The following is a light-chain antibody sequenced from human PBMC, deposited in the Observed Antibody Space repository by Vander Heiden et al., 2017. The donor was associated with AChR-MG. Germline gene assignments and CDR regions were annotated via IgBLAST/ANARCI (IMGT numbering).Light chain of an antibody. V-gene: IGKV1-5*03. CDR1: QSISSW. Sequence: IQMTQSPSTLSASVGDRVTITCRASQSISSWLAWYQQKPGKAPKLLIYRASTLKSGVPSRFSGSGSGTGFTLTISSLQPDDFATYHCQQYNSLALTFGGGTKVEMK. J-gene: IGKJ4*01. CDR3: QQYNSLALT. CDR2: RAS.